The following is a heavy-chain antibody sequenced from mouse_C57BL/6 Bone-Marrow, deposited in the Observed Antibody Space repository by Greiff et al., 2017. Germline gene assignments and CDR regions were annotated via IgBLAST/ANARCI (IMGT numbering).Heavy chain of an antibody. CDR2: IHPSDSDT. CDR3: AMPTVAPYYFDY. CDR1: GYTFTSYW. V-gene: IGHV1-74*01. J-gene: IGHJ2*01. Sequence: VQLQQPGAELVKPGASVKVSCKASGYTFTSYWMHWVKQRPGQGLEWIGRIHPSDSDTNYDQKFKGKATLTVDKSSSTAYMQLSSLTSEDSAVYYCAMPTVAPYYFDYWGQGTTLTVSS. D-gene: IGHD1-1*01.